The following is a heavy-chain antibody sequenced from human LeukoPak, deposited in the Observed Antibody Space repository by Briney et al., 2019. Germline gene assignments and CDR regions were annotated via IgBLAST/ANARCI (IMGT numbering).Heavy chain of an antibody. CDR2: VSPNSGNT. CDR1: GYTFLHPD. J-gene: IGHJ4*02. V-gene: IGHV1-8*01. Sequence: ASVKVSCKASGYTFLHPDINWVRQVPGQGLEWMAWVSPNSGNTGYAQKFKGRVTLTIETSINTAYMELSSLRSEDTGVYYCARINGRGNGWLRPLDYWGQGTLVTVPS. D-gene: IGHD6-19*01. CDR3: ARINGRGNGWLRPLDY.